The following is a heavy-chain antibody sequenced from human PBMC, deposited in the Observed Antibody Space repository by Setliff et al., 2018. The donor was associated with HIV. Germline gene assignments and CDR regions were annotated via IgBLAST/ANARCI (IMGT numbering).Heavy chain of an antibody. V-gene: IGHV3-15*01. CDR3: IWSGSSGLYYFDH. Sequence: PGGSLRLSCAGSGFTFSDAWITWVRQAPGKGLEWLGRIKSKIDGETTDYAAPVKGRFTISRDDSKNTVYLHMNSLETEDTAVYYCIWSGSSGLYYFDHWGQGTLVTVSS. D-gene: IGHD3-22*01. CDR2: IKSKIDGETT. J-gene: IGHJ4*02. CDR1: GFTFSDAW.